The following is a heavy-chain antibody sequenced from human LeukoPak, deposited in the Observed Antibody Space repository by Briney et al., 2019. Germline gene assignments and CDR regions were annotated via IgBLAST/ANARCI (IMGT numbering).Heavy chain of an antibody. CDR3: ALRPHPGIAAAGFDY. V-gene: IGHV4-34*01. J-gene: IGHJ4*02. Sequence: SETLSLTCAVYGGSFSGYYWSWIRKPPGKGLEWIGEINHSGSTNYNPSLKSRVTISVDTSKNQFSLKLSSVTAADTAVYYCALRPHPGIAAAGFDYWGQGTLVTVSS. D-gene: IGHD6-13*01. CDR1: GGSFSGYY. CDR2: INHSGST.